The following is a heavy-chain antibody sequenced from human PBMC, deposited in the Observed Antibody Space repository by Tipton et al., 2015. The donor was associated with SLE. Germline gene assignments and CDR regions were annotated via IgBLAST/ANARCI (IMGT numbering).Heavy chain of an antibody. CDR1: GASISGLS. CDR3: TRHAHTRGRFGI. Sequence: TLSLTCIVSGASISGLSWSWIRQAPGQGLEWLGYVDSTDNNNYNPSLKSRVTISVDTSKNQFSLNLSSVTAADTAVYYCTRHAHTRGRFGILGQGTMVTVSS. V-gene: IGHV4-59*08. CDR2: VDSTDNN. J-gene: IGHJ3*02.